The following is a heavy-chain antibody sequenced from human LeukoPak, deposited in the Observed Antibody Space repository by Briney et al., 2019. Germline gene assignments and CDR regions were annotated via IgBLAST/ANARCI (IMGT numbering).Heavy chain of an antibody. J-gene: IGHJ3*02. D-gene: IGHD3-10*01. Sequence: GESLKISSMGSGYSFTNYWIGLGRPMSGKGLGWGGIIYRGDSDTRYSPSFQGQVTISADKSISTAYLQWSSLKASDTAMYYCARRTIWFGESLDAFDIWGQGTMVTVSS. CDR3: ARRTIWFGESLDAFDI. V-gene: IGHV5-51*01. CDR1: GYSFTNYW. CDR2: IYRGDSDT.